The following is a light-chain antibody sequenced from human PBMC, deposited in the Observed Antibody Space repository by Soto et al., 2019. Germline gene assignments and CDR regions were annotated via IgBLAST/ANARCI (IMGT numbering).Light chain of an antibody. V-gene: IGLV1-44*01. J-gene: IGLJ3*02. CDR1: SSNIGSNS. Sequence: QSVLTQPPSVSGTPGQRVTISCSGSSSNIGSNSVNWYQQLPGTAPKLLIYNNNQRPSGVPDRFSGSKSGTSASLAISGLQSEDEADYYCAAWDDSLNAVVFGGGTKLTVL. CDR3: AAWDDSLNAVV. CDR2: NNN.